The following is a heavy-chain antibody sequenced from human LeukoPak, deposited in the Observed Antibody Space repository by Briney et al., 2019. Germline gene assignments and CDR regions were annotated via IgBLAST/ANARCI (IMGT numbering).Heavy chain of an antibody. Sequence: PSETLSLTCTVSGGSISSYYWSWIRQPPGKGLEWIGYIYYSGSTNYNPSLKSRATLSVDTSKNQFSLKLSSVTAADTAVYYCARLAPMGVRGTRGLDYWGQGTLVTVSS. CDR2: IYYSGST. J-gene: IGHJ4*02. CDR1: GGSISSYY. V-gene: IGHV4-59*08. CDR3: ARLAPMGVRGTRGLDY. D-gene: IGHD3-10*01.